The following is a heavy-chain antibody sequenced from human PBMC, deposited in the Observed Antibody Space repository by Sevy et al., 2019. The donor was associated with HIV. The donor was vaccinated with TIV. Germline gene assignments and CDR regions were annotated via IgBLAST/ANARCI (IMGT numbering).Heavy chain of an antibody. CDR3: ARGGGLSPHHWLDP. V-gene: IGHV1-69*13. CDR1: GGTFSSYG. Sequence: ASVKVSCKASGGTFSSYGITWVRQAPGQGLEWMGEIIPIFGSANYGQTFQGRVTMTADQSTGTAYMGLSSLRSDDTAVYYCARGGGLSPHHWLDPWGQGTLVTVSS. J-gene: IGHJ5*02. D-gene: IGHD3-16*01. CDR2: IIPIFGSA.